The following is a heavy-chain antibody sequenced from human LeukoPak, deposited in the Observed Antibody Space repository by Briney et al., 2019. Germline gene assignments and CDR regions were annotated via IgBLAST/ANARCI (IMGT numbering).Heavy chain of an antibody. Sequence: VASVKVSCKASGYTFTSYDINWVRQATGQGLEWMGWMNPNSGNTGYAQKFQGRVTMTRNTSISTAYMELSSLRSEDTAVYYCARDPLPNYYDSSGYLDYWGQGTLVTVSS. D-gene: IGHD3-22*01. J-gene: IGHJ4*02. CDR1: GYTFTSYD. V-gene: IGHV1-8*01. CDR2: MNPNSGNT. CDR3: ARDPLPNYYDSSGYLDY.